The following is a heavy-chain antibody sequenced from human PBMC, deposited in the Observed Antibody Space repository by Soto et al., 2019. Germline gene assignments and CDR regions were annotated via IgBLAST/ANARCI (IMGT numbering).Heavy chain of an antibody. V-gene: IGHV3-30*18. D-gene: IGHD6-6*01. Sequence: QVQLVESGGGVVQPGRPLRLSCAASGFTFSSYGMHWVRQAPGKGLERVAVISYEGSNKYYADSVKGRFTISRDNYKNTLYLQMNSLRAEDTAVYYCAKDLAARPYYYYGMDVWGQGTTVTVSS. CDR2: ISYEGSNK. CDR1: GFTFSSYG. J-gene: IGHJ6*02. CDR3: AKDLAARPYYYYGMDV.